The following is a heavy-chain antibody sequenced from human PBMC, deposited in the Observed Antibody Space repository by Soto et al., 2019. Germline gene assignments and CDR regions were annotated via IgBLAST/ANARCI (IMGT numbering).Heavy chain of an antibody. J-gene: IGHJ4*02. CDR1: GFTFSSYA. Sequence: QVQLVESGGGVVQPGRSLRLSCAASGFTFSSYAMHWVRQAPGKGLEWVAVISYDGSNNYYADSVKGRFTISRDNSKNTLYLQMNSLRAEDTAVYYCARDGQDIVLMVYAMGYYFDYWGQGTLVTVSS. CDR2: ISYDGSNN. CDR3: ARDGQDIVLMVYAMGYYFDY. V-gene: IGHV3-30-3*01. D-gene: IGHD2-8*01.